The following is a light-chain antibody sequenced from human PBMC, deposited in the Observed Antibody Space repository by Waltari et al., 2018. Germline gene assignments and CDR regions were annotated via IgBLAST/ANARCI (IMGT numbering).Light chain of an antibody. CDR2: QDN. CDR3: LVWDSSIGV. CDR1: ELDKKY. J-gene: IGLJ1*01. Sequence: SYDLTQPPSLSVSPGQTATITCSGHELDKKYTSWYQQKPGQSPVLVLYQDNVRPSGRPDRFAASNSGNTATLTISGTQAMDEADYYCLVWDSSIGVFGSGTKITVL. V-gene: IGLV3-1*01.